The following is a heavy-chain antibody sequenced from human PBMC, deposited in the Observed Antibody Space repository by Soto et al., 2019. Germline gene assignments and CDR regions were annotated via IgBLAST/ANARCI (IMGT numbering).Heavy chain of an antibody. CDR1: GDSISSPSYN. V-gene: IGHV4-39*01. Sequence: QVQLQQSGPGLLKPSETLSLTCTVSGDSISSPSYNWGWVRQPPGKGPEWIGSFFYGGRTHYSPSRESRLSISVDTARSQVSLILTSVTAADTAVYYCATVASTHFDSWGQGALVVVSS. CDR3: ATVASTHFDS. CDR2: FFYGGRT. J-gene: IGHJ4*02. D-gene: IGHD1-1*01.